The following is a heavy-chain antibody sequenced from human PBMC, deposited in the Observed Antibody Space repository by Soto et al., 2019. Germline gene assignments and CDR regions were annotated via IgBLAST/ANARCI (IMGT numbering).Heavy chain of an antibody. CDR3: NRGSEYDFWSGYL. D-gene: IGHD3-3*01. V-gene: IGHV1-69*06. CDR2: IVPMFGTS. CDR1: GGTSTRYA. J-gene: IGHJ4*02. Sequence: QERLVQSGAEVRKPGSSVKVSCKVTGGTSTRYAINWVRQAPGQGLEWMGGIVPMFGTSKYAQKFQDRVTITADTSTNIADMELRSLRSEVTGVYYCNRGSEYDFWSGYLWGQGTLVSVSS.